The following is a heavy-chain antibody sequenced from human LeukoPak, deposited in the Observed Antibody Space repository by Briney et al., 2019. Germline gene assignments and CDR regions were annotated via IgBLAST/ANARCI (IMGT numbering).Heavy chain of an antibody. CDR2: ISSSSSYI. CDR1: GFTFSSYS. D-gene: IGHD2-2*01. V-gene: IGHV3-21*01. CDR3: ARDGGYCSSTSCLAEYDY. Sequence: GGPLSLPCVPSGFTFSSYSMNWVRQAPGNRQKWVSSISSSSSYIYYADSVKGRFTISRDNAKNSLYLQMNSLRAEDTAVYYCARDGGYCSSTSCLAEYDYWGQGTLVTVSS. J-gene: IGHJ4*02.